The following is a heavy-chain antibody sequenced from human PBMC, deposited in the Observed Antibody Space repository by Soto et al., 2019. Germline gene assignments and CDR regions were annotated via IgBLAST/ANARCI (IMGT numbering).Heavy chain of an antibody. CDR3: AHIPNYYQYDWFDP. CDR2: IYWDDDK. V-gene: IGHV2-5*02. J-gene: IGHJ5*02. CDR1: GFSLTTSGVG. D-gene: IGHD3-16*01. Sequence: QITLKESGPTLVKPTQTLTLTCTFSGFSLTTSGVGVGWIRQPPGKALECLALIYWDDDKRYSPSLQSRLSITKDTSINQVVLTMTNVDPVDTATYYCAHIPNYYQYDWFDPWGQGTLVSVSS.